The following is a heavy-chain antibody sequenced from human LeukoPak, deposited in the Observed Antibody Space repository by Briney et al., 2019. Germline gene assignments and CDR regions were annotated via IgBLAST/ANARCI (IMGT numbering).Heavy chain of an antibody. CDR3: AREWFGELLFFPVDGNYFDY. CDR2: INPSGGST. Sequence: ASVKVSCKASGYTFTSYYMHWARQAPGQGLEWMGIINPSGGSTSYAQKFQGRVTMTRDTSTSTVYMELSSLRSEDTAVYYCAREWFGELLFFPVDGNYFDYWGQGTLVTVSS. CDR1: GYTFTSYY. J-gene: IGHJ4*02. V-gene: IGHV1-46*01. D-gene: IGHD3-10*01.